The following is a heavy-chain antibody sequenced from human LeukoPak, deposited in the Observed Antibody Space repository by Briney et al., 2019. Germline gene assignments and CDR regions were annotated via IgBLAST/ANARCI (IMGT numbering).Heavy chain of an antibody. V-gene: IGHV3-64D*09. J-gene: IGHJ4*02. D-gene: IGHD3-22*01. CDR3: VKTPQYYYDSSGFYSN. CDR1: GXTFSSYA. Sequence: GGSLRLSCSASGXTFSSYAMHWVRQAPGKGLEYVSAFSSNGGSTYYADSVKGRFTISRDNSKNTLYLQMSSLRAEDTAVYYCVKTPQYYYDSSGFYSNWGQGTLVTVSS. CDR2: FSSNGGST.